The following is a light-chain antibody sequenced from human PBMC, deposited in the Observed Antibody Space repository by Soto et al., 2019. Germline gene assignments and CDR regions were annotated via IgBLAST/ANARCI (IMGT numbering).Light chain of an antibody. V-gene: IGKV1-39*01. CDR3: QQTYSTPPGA. Sequence: DIQMTQSPSSLSASVGDRVTITCRASQSIRNYLNWYQQKPGKAPKVLIYTASSLQSGAPSRFSASGSGTDFPLSIGSLQPEDFATYYCQQTYSTPPGAFGQGTKVEI. CDR1: QSIRNY. CDR2: TAS. J-gene: IGKJ1*01.